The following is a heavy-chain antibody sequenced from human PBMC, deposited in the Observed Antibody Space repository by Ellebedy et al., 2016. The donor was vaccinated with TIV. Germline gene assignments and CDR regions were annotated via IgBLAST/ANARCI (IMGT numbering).Heavy chain of an antibody. Sequence: SETLSLXXTVSGRSISSGGYYCSWIRQHPGKGLEWIGYIYYSGSTYYNPSLKSRVTISVDTSKNQFSLKLSSVTAADTAVYYCAREESFQHWGQGTLVTVSS. CDR3: AREESFQH. CDR1: GRSISSGGYY. J-gene: IGHJ1*01. CDR2: IYYSGST. V-gene: IGHV4-31*03.